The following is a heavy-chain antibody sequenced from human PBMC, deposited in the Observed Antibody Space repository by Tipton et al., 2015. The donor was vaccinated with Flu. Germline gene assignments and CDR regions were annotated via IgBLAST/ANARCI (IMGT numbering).Heavy chain of an antibody. CDR2: IYTSGST. CDR1: GGSISSGSYY. J-gene: IGHJ5*02. D-gene: IGHD6-19*01. CDR3: AREGGYNSGFSRIDT. Sequence: TLSLTCTVSGGSISSGSYYWSWIRQPAGKGLEWIGRIYTSGSTNYNPSLKSRVIISGDRSNNQFSLKLSSVTAADTAVYYCAREGGYNSGFSRIDTWGQGTLVIVSS. V-gene: IGHV4-61*02.